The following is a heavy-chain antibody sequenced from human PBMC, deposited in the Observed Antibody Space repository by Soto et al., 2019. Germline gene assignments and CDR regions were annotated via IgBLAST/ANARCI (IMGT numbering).Heavy chain of an antibody. J-gene: IGHJ5*02. V-gene: IGHV1-46*01. CDR1: GYTFSSYY. Sequence: ASVKVSCKASGYTFSSYYMHWVRQAPGQGLEWMGIINPSGGSTTYAQKFQGRVTMTRDTSTSTVYMELSSLTSEDTAVYYCARGVAVAGRLARWFDPWGQGTLVTVSS. CDR3: ARGVAVAGRLARWFDP. D-gene: IGHD6-19*01. CDR2: INPSGGST.